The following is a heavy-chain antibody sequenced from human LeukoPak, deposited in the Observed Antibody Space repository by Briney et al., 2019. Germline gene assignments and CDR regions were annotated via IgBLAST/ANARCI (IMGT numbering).Heavy chain of an antibody. V-gene: IGHV4-59*01. J-gene: IGHJ3*02. CDR2: IYYSGST. D-gene: IGHD3-22*01. CDR1: GGSISSYY. Sequence: SETLSLTCTVSGGSISSYYWSWIRQPPGKGLEWIGYIYYSGSTNYNPSLKSRVTISVDTSKNQFSLKLSSVTAADTAVYYCARSPDYYHSCAFDIWGQGTMVTVSS. CDR3: ARSPDYYHSCAFDI.